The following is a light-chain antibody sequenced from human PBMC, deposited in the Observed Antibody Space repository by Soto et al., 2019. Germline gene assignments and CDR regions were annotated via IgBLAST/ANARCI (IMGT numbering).Light chain of an antibody. Sequence: QSVLTQAPSASASLGASVKLTCTLSSGHSRYAIAWHQQLPEKGPRHLMKVNSDGSHRKGDGIPDRFSGSSSGAERYLTISSLQSEDEADYYCQTWATGTVVFGGGTKLTVL. J-gene: IGLJ2*01. V-gene: IGLV4-69*01. CDR3: QTWATGTVV. CDR2: VNSDGSH. CDR1: SGHSRYA.